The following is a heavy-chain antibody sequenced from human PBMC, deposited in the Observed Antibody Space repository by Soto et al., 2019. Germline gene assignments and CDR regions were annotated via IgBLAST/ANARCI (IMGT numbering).Heavy chain of an antibody. CDR3: ARVISGVSWTNDY. D-gene: IGHD2-15*01. Sequence: PSETLSLTCAVYGGSFSGYYWSWIRQPPGKGLEWIGEINHSGSTNYNPSLKSRVTISVDTSKNQFSLKLNSVTAADTAVYYCARVISGVSWTNDYWGQGTLVTVSS. CDR1: GGSFSGYY. J-gene: IGHJ4*02. V-gene: IGHV4-34*01. CDR2: INHSGST.